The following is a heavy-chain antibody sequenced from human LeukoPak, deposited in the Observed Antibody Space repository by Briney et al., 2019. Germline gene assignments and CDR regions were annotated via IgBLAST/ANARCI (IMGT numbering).Heavy chain of an antibody. CDR2: INPDGSST. J-gene: IGHJ6*03. Sequence: GGSLRLSCVASGFTFRTYWMHWVRQVPGKGPVWLSRINPDGSSTTHADSVKGRFTISRDNAKNTLYLQMNSLRAEDTAVYYCARPLRLYYMDVWGKGTTVTISS. V-gene: IGHV3-74*01. CDR1: GFTFRTYW. D-gene: IGHD5-12*01. CDR3: ARPLRLYYMDV.